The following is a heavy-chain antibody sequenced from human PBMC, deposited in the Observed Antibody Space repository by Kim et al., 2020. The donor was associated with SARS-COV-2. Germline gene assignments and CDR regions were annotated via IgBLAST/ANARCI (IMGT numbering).Heavy chain of an antibody. V-gene: IGHV6-1*01. Sequence: DSAVSVKSRITIHPDTSKTPFSLQLNSVTPEDTAVYYCARDRIQLWFGMDVWGQGTTVTVSS. J-gene: IGHJ6*02. D-gene: IGHD5-18*01. CDR3: ARDRIQLWFGMDV.